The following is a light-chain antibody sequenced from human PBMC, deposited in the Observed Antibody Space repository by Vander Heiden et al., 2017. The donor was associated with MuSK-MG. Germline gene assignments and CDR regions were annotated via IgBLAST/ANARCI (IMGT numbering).Light chain of an antibody. Sequence: DIQMTQSPSSLSASVGDRVTITCRASQSISSYLNWYQQKPGKAPKLLIYAASSLQSGVPSRFSGSGSGTDFTLTISRLQPEDFATYYCQQSHSTPFTFGHGTKVDIK. CDR3: QQSHSTPFT. CDR1: QSISSY. CDR2: AAS. V-gene: IGKV1-39*01. J-gene: IGKJ3*01.